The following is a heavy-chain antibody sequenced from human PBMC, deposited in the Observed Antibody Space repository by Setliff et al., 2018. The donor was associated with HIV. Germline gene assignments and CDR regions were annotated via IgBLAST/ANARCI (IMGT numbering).Heavy chain of an antibody. CDR1: GGSFSSHT. D-gene: IGHD3-22*01. CDR3: AAVGYHDSSGLHDC. V-gene: IGHV1-69*10. Sequence: AASVKVSCKASGGSFSSHTINWVRQAPGQGLEWMGEIIPIFGVANYARKFQGRVTITADKSTSTAYMELSSLRSEDTAVYYCAAVGYHDSSGLHDCWGPGTLVTVSS. CDR2: IIPIFGVA. J-gene: IGHJ4*02.